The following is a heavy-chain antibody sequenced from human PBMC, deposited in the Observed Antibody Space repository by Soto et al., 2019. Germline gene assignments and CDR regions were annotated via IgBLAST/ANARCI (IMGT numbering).Heavy chain of an antibody. CDR3: ARQQSYYDSSGYYPVGHFDY. Sequence: GESLKISCRVSGYGFTNYWIGWVRQMPGKGLEWMGIIYPGDSDTRYSPSFQGQVAISADKSSTTAYLQWSSLKASDTAIYYWARQQSYYDSSGYYPVGHFDYWGQGTLVTVSS. V-gene: IGHV5-51*01. CDR2: IYPGDSDT. J-gene: IGHJ4*02. D-gene: IGHD3-22*01. CDR1: GYGFTNYW.